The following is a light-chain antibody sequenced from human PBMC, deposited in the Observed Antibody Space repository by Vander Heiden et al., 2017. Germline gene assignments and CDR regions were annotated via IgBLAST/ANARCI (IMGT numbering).Light chain of an antibody. CDR3: QQYGSSPYT. CDR2: GAS. V-gene: IGKV3-20*01. CDR1: QSLSSTY. J-gene: IGKJ2*01. Sequence: ETVLTQSPGTLSLPPGERATLSCRASQSLSSTYLAWYQQKPGQAPRLLIYGASTRATDIPNRFSGSGSGTDFTLTISRLEPEDFAVYYCQQYGSSPYTFGQGTKLAIK.